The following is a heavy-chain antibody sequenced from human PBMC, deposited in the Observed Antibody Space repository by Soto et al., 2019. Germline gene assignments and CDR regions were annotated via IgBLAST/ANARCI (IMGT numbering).Heavy chain of an antibody. D-gene: IGHD2-2*01. V-gene: IGHV4-28*01. CDR1: GFSIGSNNW. CDR2: IYYSGTT. J-gene: IGHJ4*02. Sequence: SETLSLTCAVSGFSIGSNNWWGWIRQPPGKGLEWIGNIYYSGTTQFNPSLKSRVTMSIDGAGNQFSLRLSSVTAADTAVYYCARKERKPAAIWNWGQGTLVTVCS. CDR3: ARKERKPAAIWN.